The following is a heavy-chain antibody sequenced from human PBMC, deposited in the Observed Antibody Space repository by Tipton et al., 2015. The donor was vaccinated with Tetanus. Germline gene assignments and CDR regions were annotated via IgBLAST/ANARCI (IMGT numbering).Heavy chain of an antibody. CDR3: ARRLGPYTGDQVWHFDL. V-gene: IGHV5-51*01. Sequence: QLVQSGAEVKKPGESLKISCQGSGYSFNIYWIAWVRQMPGKGLEWMGIMYPGGSATTYSPSFQGQVTFSADRSINTAYLQWSSLKASDTATYYCARRLGPYTGDQVWHFDLWGRGTRVTVSS. CDR2: MYPGGSAT. D-gene: IGHD7-27*01. CDR1: GYSFNIYW. J-gene: IGHJ2*01.